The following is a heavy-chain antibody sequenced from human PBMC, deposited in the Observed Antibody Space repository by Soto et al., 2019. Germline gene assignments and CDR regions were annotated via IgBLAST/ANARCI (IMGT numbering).Heavy chain of an antibody. CDR2: INWNGGST. V-gene: IGHV3-20*04. J-gene: IGHJ4*02. Sequence: EVQLVESGGGVVRPGGSLRLSCAASGFTFDDYGMSWVRQAPGKGLEWVSGINWNGGSTGYADSVKGRFTISRDNAKNSLSLQINSLRAEDTALYYCARLSSIGWYWPGRYWGQGTLVTVYS. CDR3: ARLSSIGWYWPGRY. CDR1: GFTFDDYG. D-gene: IGHD6-19*01.